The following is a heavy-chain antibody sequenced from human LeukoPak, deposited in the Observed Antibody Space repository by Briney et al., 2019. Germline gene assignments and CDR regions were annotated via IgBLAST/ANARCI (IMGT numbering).Heavy chain of an antibody. V-gene: IGHV1-2*02. CDR1: GYTFTVYY. CDR2: INPNSGGT. Sequence: ASVTVSFTSSGYTFTVYYMHWVRQAPGQGHEWMGWINPNSGGTNYSQTFQGRVTMTRDTSISTAYMELSRLRSDDTAVYYCATGRYFDWLLGNYFDYWGQGTLVTVSS. CDR3: ATGRYFDWLLGNYFDY. J-gene: IGHJ4*02. D-gene: IGHD3-9*01.